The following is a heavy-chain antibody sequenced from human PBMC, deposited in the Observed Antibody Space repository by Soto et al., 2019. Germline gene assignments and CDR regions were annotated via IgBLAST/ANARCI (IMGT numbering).Heavy chain of an antibody. D-gene: IGHD6-13*01. CDR2: ISAYNGNT. CDR1: GYPFPRYG. J-gene: IGHJ5*02. V-gene: IGHV1-18*04. Sequence: ASVEVSCHGSGYPFPRYGISWVRQAHVQVLEWMGWISAYNGNTNYAQKLQGRVTMTTDTSTSTAYMELRSLRSDDTAVYYCTRDASRDSSARGWFDPWGPGTLVTVS. CDR3: TRDASRDSSARGWFDP.